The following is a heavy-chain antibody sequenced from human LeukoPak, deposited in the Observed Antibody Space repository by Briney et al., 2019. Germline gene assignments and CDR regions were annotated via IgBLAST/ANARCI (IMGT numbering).Heavy chain of an antibody. J-gene: IGHJ4*02. D-gene: IGHD1-26*01. CDR3: ARAGVGAIYYFDY. CDR2: IWYDGSNK. CDR1: GFTFSNNG. V-gene: IGHV3-33*01. Sequence: GRSLRLSCAASGFTFSNNGMHWVRQAPGKGLEWVALIWYDGSNKYYADSVRGRFTISRDNSKNTLYLQMKSLRVEDTAVYYCARAGVGAIYYFDYWGQGTLVTVSS.